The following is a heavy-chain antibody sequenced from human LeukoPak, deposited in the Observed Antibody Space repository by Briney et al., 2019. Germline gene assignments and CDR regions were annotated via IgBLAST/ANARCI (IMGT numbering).Heavy chain of an antibody. CDR3: ARDRVDSSSWYADYYYYMDV. CDR2: ISGSGGST. V-gene: IGHV3-23*01. Sequence: GGSLRLSCAASGFTFSSYAMSWVRQAPGKGLEWVSAISGSGGSTYYTDSVKGRFTISRDNSKNTLYLQMNSLRAEDTAVYYCARDRVDSSSWYADYYYYMDVWGKGTTVTVSS. J-gene: IGHJ6*03. D-gene: IGHD6-13*01. CDR1: GFTFSSYA.